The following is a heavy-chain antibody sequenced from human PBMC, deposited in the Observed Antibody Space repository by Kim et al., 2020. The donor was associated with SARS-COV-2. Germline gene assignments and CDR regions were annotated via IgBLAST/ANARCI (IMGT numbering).Heavy chain of an antibody. CDR1: GYTFTSYG. V-gene: IGHV1-18*01. CDR3: ARSHYYDSSGYYATFHY. Sequence: ASVKVSCKASGYTFTSYGISWVRQAPGQGLEWMGWISAYNGNTNYAQKLQGRVTMTTDTSTSTTYMELRSLRSDDTAVYYCARSHYYDSSGYYATFHYWGQGTLVTVSS. J-gene: IGHJ4*02. CDR2: ISAYNGNT. D-gene: IGHD3-22*01.